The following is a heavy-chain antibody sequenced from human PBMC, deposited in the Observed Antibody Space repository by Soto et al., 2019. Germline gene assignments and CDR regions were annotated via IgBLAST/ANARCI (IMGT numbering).Heavy chain of an antibody. Sequence: RLWKGAAGCKFIDYGRRRVRQDTGTGLEWVAVIWYDGSNKYYADSVKSRFTISRDNSKNTLYLQMNSLRAEDTAVYYCARGLFSSSRRYVYFAYRRQGTLVTGSS. V-gene: IGHV3-33*08. CDR2: IWYDGSNK. CDR3: ARGLFSSSRRYVYFAY. CDR1: GCKFIDYG. J-gene: IGHJ4*02. D-gene: IGHD6-6*01.